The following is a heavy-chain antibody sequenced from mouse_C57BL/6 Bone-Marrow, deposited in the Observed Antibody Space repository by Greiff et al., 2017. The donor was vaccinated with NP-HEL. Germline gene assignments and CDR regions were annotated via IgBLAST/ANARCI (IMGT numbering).Heavy chain of an antibody. V-gene: IGHV1-26*01. J-gene: IGHJ4*01. CDR2: INPNNGGT. D-gene: IGHD1-1*01. CDR1: GYTFTDYY. CDR3: ARSIITTVVDAMDY. Sequence: EVQLQQSGPELVKPGASVKISCKASGYTFTDYYMNWVKQSHGKSLEWIGDINPNNGGTSYNQKFKGKATLTVDKSSSTAYMELRSLTSEDSAVYYCARSIITTVVDAMDYWGQGTSVTVSS.